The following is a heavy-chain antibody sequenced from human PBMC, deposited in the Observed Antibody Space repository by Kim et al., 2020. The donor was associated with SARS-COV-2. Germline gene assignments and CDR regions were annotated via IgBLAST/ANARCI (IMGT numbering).Heavy chain of an antibody. Sequence: ASVKVSCKASGYTFTSYGISWVRQAPGQGLEWMGWISAYNGNTNYAQKLQGRVTMTTDTSTSTAYMELRSLRSDDTAVYYCARDQIVVVTSWPLDYWGQGTLVTVSS. CDR1: GYTFTSYG. D-gene: IGHD2-21*02. CDR3: ARDQIVVVTSWPLDY. J-gene: IGHJ4*02. CDR2: ISAYNGNT. V-gene: IGHV1-18*01.